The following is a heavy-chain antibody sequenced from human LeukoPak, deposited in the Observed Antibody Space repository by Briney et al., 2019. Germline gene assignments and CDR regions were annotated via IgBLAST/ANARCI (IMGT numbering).Heavy chain of an antibody. CDR3: ARGPTVTFNYHYGMDV. V-gene: IGHV3-72*01. J-gene: IGHJ6*02. CDR2: TRTKAKDYTT. D-gene: IGHD4-17*01. CDR1: GFTFSNHY. Sequence: GGSLRLSCATSGFTFSNHYMDWVRQAPGKGLEWVARTRTKAKDYTTEYAASVKGRFTVSRDESMHSLYLQMNSLKTEDTAVYYCARGPTVTFNYHYGMDVWGQGTTVTVSS.